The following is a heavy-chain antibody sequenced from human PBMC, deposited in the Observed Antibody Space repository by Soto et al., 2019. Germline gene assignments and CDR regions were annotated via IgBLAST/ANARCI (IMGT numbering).Heavy chain of an antibody. V-gene: IGHV3-74*01. CDR3: TRGPRATSTGTGAF. CDR2: INDDGTYT. D-gene: IGHD1-1*01. CDR1: GFTFSYYP. Sequence: PLGSLRLSCAASGFTFSYYPLHWVRQVPGKGPEWVSRINDDGTYTNYADSVKGRFTISRDNAKNILYLQMNDLRTEDTAVYYCTRGPRATSTGTGAFWGQGTLVTVSS. J-gene: IGHJ4*02.